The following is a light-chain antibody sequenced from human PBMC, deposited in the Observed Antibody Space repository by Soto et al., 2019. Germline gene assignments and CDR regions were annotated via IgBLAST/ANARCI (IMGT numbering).Light chain of an antibody. CDR3: QQYVSYSRT. J-gene: IGKJ1*01. Sequence: DIQMAQSPSTLSASVGDRVTITCRASQSISSWLAWYQQKPGKAPKLLIYKASSLESGVPSRFSGSGSGTEFTLTTGSLQPDDFATYYCQQYVSYSRTFGQGTKVEIK. V-gene: IGKV1-5*03. CDR1: QSISSW. CDR2: KAS.